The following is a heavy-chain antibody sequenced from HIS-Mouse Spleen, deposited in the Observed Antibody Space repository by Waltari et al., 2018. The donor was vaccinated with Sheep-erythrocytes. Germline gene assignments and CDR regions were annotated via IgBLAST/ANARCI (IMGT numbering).Heavy chain of an antibody. Sequence: EVQLVESGGGLVKPGGSLRLSCAASGFTFRSYCMNWVPQAPGKGLEWVSSISSSSSYIYYADSVKGRFTISRDNAKNSLYLQMNSLRAEDTAVYYCARVAAVTTYYFDYWGQGTLVTVSS. CDR1: GFTFRSYC. CDR2: ISSSSSYI. J-gene: IGHJ4*02. D-gene: IGHD4-17*01. CDR3: ARVAAVTTYYFDY. V-gene: IGHV3-21*01.